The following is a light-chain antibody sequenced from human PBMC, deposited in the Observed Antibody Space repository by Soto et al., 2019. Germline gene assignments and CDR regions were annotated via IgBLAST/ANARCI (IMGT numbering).Light chain of an antibody. CDR2: GAS. V-gene: IGKV3-15*01. J-gene: IGKJ1*01. CDR3: QQYDDWPPWT. Sequence: IVMTQSTAALSVSPGDAATLSCRASQSVHSRLAWYQPKPSQAPRLLIYGASTRATGTPPRFRGSGFGLELTPTTRSLQSGVSAVYYCQQYDDWPPWTFGPGTKVDIK. CDR1: QSVHSR.